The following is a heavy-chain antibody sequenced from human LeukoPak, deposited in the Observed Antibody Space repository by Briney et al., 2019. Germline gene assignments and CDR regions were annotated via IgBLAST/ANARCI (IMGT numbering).Heavy chain of an antibody. J-gene: IGHJ4*02. Sequence: PSETLSLTCAVYGGSFSSYYWSWIRQPPGKGLEWIGEINHSGSTNYNPSLKSRVTISVDSSKNQFSLKLSSVTAADTAVYYCARAVYDFWSGYPISRVFDYWGQGTLVTVSS. CDR2: INHSGST. CDR1: GGSFSSYY. D-gene: IGHD3-3*01. CDR3: ARAVYDFWSGYPISRVFDY. V-gene: IGHV4-34*01.